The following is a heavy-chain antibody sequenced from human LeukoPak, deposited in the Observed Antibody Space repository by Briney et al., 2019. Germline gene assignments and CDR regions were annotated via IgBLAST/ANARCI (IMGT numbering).Heavy chain of an antibody. CDR2: IYYSGST. J-gene: IGHJ4*02. CDR1: GGSISSSSYY. D-gene: IGHD3-16*02. CDR3: ARLIGLGEVSPYFDF. V-gene: IGHV4-39*07. Sequence: PSETLSLTCTVSGGSISSSSYYWGWIRQPPGKGLEWIGSIYYSGSTYYNPSLKSRVTISVDTSKSQFSLKLNSVTAPDTAVYYCARLIGLGEVSPYFDFWGQGRLVTVSS.